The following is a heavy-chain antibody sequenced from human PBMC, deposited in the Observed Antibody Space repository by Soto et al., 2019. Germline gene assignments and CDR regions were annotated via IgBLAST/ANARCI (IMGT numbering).Heavy chain of an antibody. Sequence: EVQLLESGGGLVQPGGSLRLSCAASGFTFSSYAMSWVRQAPGKGLEWVSYISSSSSYTNYADSVKGRFTISRDNAKNSLYLQMNSLRAEDTAVYYCARGDLDYDILTGYPFGYYGMDVWGQGTTVTVSS. CDR2: ISSSSSYT. J-gene: IGHJ6*02. CDR3: ARGDLDYDILTGYPFGYYGMDV. D-gene: IGHD3-9*01. V-gene: IGHV3-48*04. CDR1: GFTFSSYA.